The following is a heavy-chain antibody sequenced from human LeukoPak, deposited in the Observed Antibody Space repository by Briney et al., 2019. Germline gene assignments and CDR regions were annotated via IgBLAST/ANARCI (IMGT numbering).Heavy chain of an antibody. V-gene: IGHV3-33*01. CDR3: ARDPTVTTSYYFDY. Sequence: GGSLRLSCAASGFTLSSYGMHWVRQAPGKGLEWVAVIWYDGSNKYYADSVKGRFTISRDNSKNTLYLQMNSLRAEDTAVYYCARDPTVTTSYYFDYWGQGTLVTVSS. CDR2: IWYDGSNK. D-gene: IGHD4-17*01. J-gene: IGHJ4*02. CDR1: GFTLSSYG.